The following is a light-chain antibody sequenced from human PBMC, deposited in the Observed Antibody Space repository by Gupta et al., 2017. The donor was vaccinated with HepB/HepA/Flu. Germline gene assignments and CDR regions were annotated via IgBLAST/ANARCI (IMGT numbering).Light chain of an antibody. CDR2: AAS. CDR1: QSITTY. CDR3: QQSDSTPWT. V-gene: IGKV1-39*01. J-gene: IGKJ1*01. Sequence: IQMTQSPSSLSASRGARVASICRASQSITTYLHWYQRKPGEAPKLLIYAASSLESGVPSRFSGSGSGTDFTLTINRLRPEDFATYYCQQSDSTPWTFGQGTQLEIK.